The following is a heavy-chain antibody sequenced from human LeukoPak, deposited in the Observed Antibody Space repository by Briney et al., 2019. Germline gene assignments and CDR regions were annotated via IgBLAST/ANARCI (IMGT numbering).Heavy chain of an antibody. J-gene: IGHJ4*02. CDR3: ARVSTMVRGVDY. CDR1: GGSISSHY. D-gene: IGHD3-10*01. Sequence: SKTLSLTCTVSGGSISSHYWSWIRQPPGKGLEWIGYIYYSGSTNYNPSLKSRVTISVDTSKNQFSLKLSSVTAADTAVYYCARVSTMVRGVDYWGQGTLVTVSS. CDR2: IYYSGST. V-gene: IGHV4-59*11.